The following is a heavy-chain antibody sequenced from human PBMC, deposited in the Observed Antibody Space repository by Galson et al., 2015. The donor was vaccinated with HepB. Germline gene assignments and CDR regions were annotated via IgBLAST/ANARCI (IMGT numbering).Heavy chain of an antibody. CDR1: GFTFSSYA. J-gene: IGHJ4*02. CDR3: AQGAPSEERYPSFFDY. CDR2: ISGSGGST. V-gene: IGHV3-23*01. Sequence: SLRLSCAASGFTFSSYAMSWVRQAPGKGLEWVSAISGSGGSTYYADSVKGRFTISRDNSKNTLYLQMNSLRAEDTAVYYCAQGAPSEERYPSFFDYWGQGTLVTVSS. D-gene: IGHD1-1*01.